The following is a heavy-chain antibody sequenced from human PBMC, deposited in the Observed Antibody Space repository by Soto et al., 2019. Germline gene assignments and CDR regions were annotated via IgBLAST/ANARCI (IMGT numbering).Heavy chain of an antibody. CDR1: GGSISSSSYY. Sequence: QLQLQASGPGLVKPSETLSLTCTVSGGSISSSSYYWGWIRQPPGKGLEWIGSIYYSGSTYYNPSLKSRVTISVDTSKNQFSLKLSSVTAADTAVYYCASPKIAFYNWCDPWGQGTLVTVSS. V-gene: IGHV4-39*01. D-gene: IGHD3-3*02. CDR2: IYYSGST. J-gene: IGHJ5*02. CDR3: ASPKIAFYNWCDP.